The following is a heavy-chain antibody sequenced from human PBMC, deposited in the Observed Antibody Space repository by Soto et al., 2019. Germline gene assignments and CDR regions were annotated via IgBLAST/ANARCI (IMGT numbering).Heavy chain of an antibody. CDR2: ISANGGST. V-gene: IGHV3-23*01. CDR1: GFTFSSYA. CDR3: AKGRYGSGSYPAY. Sequence: PGGSLRLSCAASGFTFSSYAMSWVRQAPGKGLEWVSTISANGGSTYFADSVKGRFTISRDNSKNTLYLQMSSLRAEDTAVYYCAKGRYGSGSYPAYWGQGTLVTVSS. J-gene: IGHJ4*02. D-gene: IGHD3-10*01.